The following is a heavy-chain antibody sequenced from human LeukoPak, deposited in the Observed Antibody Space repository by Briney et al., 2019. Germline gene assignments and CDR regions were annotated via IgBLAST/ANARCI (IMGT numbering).Heavy chain of an antibody. CDR2: IYYSGST. Sequence: SETLSLTCTVSGGSISGYYWSWIRQPPGKGLEWIGYIYYSGSTNYNPSLKSRVTISVDTSKNQFSLKLSSVTAADTAVYYCARGVSYDILTGYYGGYYFDYWGQGTLVTVSS. CDR1: GGSISGYY. J-gene: IGHJ4*02. CDR3: ARGVSYDILTGYYGGYYFDY. V-gene: IGHV4-59*08. D-gene: IGHD3-9*01.